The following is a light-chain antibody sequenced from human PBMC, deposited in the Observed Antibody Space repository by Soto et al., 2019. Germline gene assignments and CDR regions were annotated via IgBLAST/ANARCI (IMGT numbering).Light chain of an antibody. CDR2: GAS. V-gene: IGKV3-15*01. CDR3: QQYNNWWT. CDR1: QSVSSN. Sequence: EIVMTQSPATLSVSPGERANLSCRASQSVSSNLDWYQQKPGQAPRLLIYGASTRATGIPARFSGSGSGTEFTLTISSLQSEDFAVYYCQQYNNWWTFGQGTKVEIK. J-gene: IGKJ1*01.